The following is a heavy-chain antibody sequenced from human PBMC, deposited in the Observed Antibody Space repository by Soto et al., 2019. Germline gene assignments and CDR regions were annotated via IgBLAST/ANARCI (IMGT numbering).Heavy chain of an antibody. D-gene: IGHD6-13*01. CDR1: GFTFTSSA. CDR2: IVVGSGNT. CDR3: ARVAGIAAAGGYFDY. Sequence: ASVKVSCKASGFTFTSSAVQWVRQARGQRLEWIGWIVVGSGNTNYAQKFQERVTITRDMSTSTAYMELSRLRSDDTAVYYCARVAGIAAAGGYFDYWGQGTLVTVS. J-gene: IGHJ4*02. V-gene: IGHV1-58*01.